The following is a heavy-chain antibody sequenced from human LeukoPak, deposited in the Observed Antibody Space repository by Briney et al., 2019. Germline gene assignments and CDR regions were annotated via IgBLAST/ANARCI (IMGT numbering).Heavy chain of an antibody. D-gene: IGHD2-21*01. Sequence: ASVKVSCKASGYTFTSYYMHWVRQAPGQGLEWMGWISAYNGNTNYAQKLQGRVTMTTDTSTSTAYMELRSLRSDDTAVYYCARSAVVIAHNADWFDPWGQGTLVTVSS. CDR3: ARSAVVIAHNADWFDP. CDR2: ISAYNGNT. CDR1: GYTFTSYY. V-gene: IGHV1-18*04. J-gene: IGHJ5*02.